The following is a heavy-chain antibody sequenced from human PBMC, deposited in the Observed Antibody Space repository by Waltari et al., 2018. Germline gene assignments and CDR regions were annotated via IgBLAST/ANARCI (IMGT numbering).Heavy chain of an antibody. Sequence: LSLTCAVSGDSMSERDWWSWVRRPPGKGVEWIGQIHRSGRSNYNPSLESRVTLSIDTSNKQFSLRLPSATAADTAVYYCARDRGRGLYLDSWGQGTLVTVSP. J-gene: IGHJ4*02. CDR3: ARDRGRGLYLDS. V-gene: IGHV4-4*02. D-gene: IGHD2-15*01. CDR2: IHRSGRS. CDR1: GDSMSERDW.